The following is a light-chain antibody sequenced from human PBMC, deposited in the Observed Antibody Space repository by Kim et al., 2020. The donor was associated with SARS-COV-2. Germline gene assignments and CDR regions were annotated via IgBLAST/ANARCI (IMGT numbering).Light chain of an antibody. Sequence: SYELTQPPSVSVSPGQTARLTCSGDALPKQYAYWYQQKPGQAPVLVIYKDSERPSGIPERFSGSSSGTTVTLTISGVQAEDEADYYCQSADSSGSVVFGGGTQLTVL. CDR2: KDS. CDR1: ALPKQY. V-gene: IGLV3-25*03. CDR3: QSADSSGSVV. J-gene: IGLJ2*01.